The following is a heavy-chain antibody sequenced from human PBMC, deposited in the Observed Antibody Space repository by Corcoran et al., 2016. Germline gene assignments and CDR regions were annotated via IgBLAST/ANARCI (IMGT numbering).Heavy chain of an antibody. CDR2: INPNSGGT. CDR1: GYTFTGYY. J-gene: IGHJ5*02. D-gene: IGHD2-2*01. CDR3: ARVESGYCSSTSCLNWVDP. Sequence: QVQLVQSGAEVKKPGASVKVSCKASGYTFTGYYMHWVRQAPGQGLEWMGWINPNSGGTNYAQKFQGRVTMTRDTSISTAYMELSRLRSDDTAGYYWARVESGYCSSTSCLNWVDPWGQGSMVTVSS. V-gene: IGHV1-2*02.